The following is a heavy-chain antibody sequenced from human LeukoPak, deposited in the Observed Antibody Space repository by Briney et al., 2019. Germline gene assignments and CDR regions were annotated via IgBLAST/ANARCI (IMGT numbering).Heavy chain of an antibody. D-gene: IGHD3-10*01. CDR1: GGSISSSSYY. CDR3: ARQARGVLGGWFDP. V-gene: IGHV4-39*01. CDR2: IYYSGST. J-gene: IGHJ5*02. Sequence: SETLSLTCTVSGGSISSSSYYWGWIRQPPGKGLEWIGSIYYSGSTYYNPSLKSRVTISVDTSKNQFSLKLSSVTAADTAVYYCARQARGVLGGWFDPWGQGTLVTVSS.